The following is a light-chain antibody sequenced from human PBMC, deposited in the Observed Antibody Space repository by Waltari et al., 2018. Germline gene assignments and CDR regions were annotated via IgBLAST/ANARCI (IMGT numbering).Light chain of an antibody. CDR3: QKYGSYPAT. Sequence: EIVLTQSPGTLYLSPGERATLSCRASQSVSRSLAWYPQKPGQAPRLLNYDASSRATGIPARFSGSGSGTDFSLTISRLEPDDFAVYYCQKYGSYPATFGQGTKVEIK. CDR2: DAS. J-gene: IGKJ1*01. CDR1: QSVSRS. V-gene: IGKV3-20*01.